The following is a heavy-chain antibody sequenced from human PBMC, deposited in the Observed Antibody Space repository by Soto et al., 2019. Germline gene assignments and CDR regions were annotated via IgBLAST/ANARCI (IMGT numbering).Heavy chain of an antibody. CDR1: GGTFSSYA. CDR2: IIPIFGTA. J-gene: IGHJ4*02. Sequence: ASVKVSCKASGGTFSSYAISWVRQAPGQGLEWMGGIIPIFGTANYAQKFQGRVTITADESTSTAYMELSSLRSEDTAVYYCAITRESEEWLFSPFDYWGQGTLVTVSS. V-gene: IGHV1-69*13. CDR3: AITRESEEWLFSPFDY. D-gene: IGHD3-3*01.